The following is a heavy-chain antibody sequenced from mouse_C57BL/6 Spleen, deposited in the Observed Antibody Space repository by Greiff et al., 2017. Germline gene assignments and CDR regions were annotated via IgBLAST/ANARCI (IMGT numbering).Heavy chain of an antibody. CDR1: GYTFTSYW. CDR3: AVTTVVATKDFDY. D-gene: IGHD1-1*01. CDR2: IHPNSGST. V-gene: IGHV1-64*01. Sequence: QVQLQQPGAELVKPGASVKLSCKASGYTFTSYWMHWVKQRPGQGLEWIGMIHPNSGSTNYNEKFKSKATLTVDKSSSTAYMQLSSLTSEDSAVYYCAVTTVVATKDFDYWGQGTTLTVSS. J-gene: IGHJ2*01.